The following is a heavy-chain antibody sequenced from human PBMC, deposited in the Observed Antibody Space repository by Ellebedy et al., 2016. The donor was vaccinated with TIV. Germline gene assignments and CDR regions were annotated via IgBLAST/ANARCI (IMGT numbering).Heavy chain of an antibody. V-gene: IGHV1-46*01. J-gene: IGHJ4*02. CDR2: INPSGGGT. CDR1: GYTFTRSY. D-gene: IGHD3-9*01. CDR3: ATKGGPGSDSLTGYLLNY. Sequence: ASVKVSCKASGYTFTRSYIHWVRQAPGQGLEWMGTINPSGGGTTYIQKFQGRVTMTMDTSTSTVFMEFSSLTSEDAAVYYCATKGGPGSDSLTGYLLNYWGQGTLVAVSS.